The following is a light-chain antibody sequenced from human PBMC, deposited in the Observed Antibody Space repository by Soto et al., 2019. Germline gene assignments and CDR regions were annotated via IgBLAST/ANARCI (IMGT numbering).Light chain of an antibody. V-gene: IGKV3-11*01. CDR1: QSVSSNF. CDR2: DAS. Sequence: EIVLTQSPGTLSLSPGDRATLSCRASQSVSSNFLAWYQQKPGQAPRLLIYDASKRATGIPARFSGSGFGTDYTLTISSLEPEDFAVYYCQQRSKWRTFGQGTKVDIK. CDR3: QQRSKWRT. J-gene: IGKJ1*01.